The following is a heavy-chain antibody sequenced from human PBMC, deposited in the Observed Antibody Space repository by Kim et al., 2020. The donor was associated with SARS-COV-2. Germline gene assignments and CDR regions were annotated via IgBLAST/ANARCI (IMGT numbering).Heavy chain of an antibody. D-gene: IGHD2-2*02. Sequence: GGSLRLSCAASGFTFSSYSMNWVRQAPGKGLEWVSSISSSSSYIYYADSVKGRFTISRDNAKNSLYLQMNSLRAEDTAVYYCARVGCSSTSCYIYYGMDVWGDGTTVTVSS. J-gene: IGHJ6*04. CDR3: ARVGCSSTSCYIYYGMDV. CDR1: GFTFSSYS. CDR2: ISSSSSYI. V-gene: IGHV3-21*01.